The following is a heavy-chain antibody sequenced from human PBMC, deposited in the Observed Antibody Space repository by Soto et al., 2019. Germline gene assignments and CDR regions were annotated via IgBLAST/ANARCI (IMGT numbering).Heavy chain of an antibody. CDR1: GFLFRNYG. Sequence: GSLRLSCAASGFLFRNYGMHWVRQAPGKGLEWVAILWFDGSNKYYADSVKGRFTISRDNSKNTLYLQMDSLRAEDTAVYYCARRPVTYYFDYWGQGTLVTVSS. CDR3: ARRPVTYYFDY. D-gene: IGHD4-17*01. V-gene: IGHV3-30*02. CDR2: LWFDGSNK. J-gene: IGHJ4*02.